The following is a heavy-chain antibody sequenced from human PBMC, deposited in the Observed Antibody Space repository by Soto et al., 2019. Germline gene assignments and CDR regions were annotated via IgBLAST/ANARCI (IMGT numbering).Heavy chain of an antibody. D-gene: IGHD3-3*01. CDR1: VFTFCDYA. CDR3: AHNFDFWSLNY. V-gene: IGHV3-49*04. Sequence: SLILSCTAYVFTFCDYAMSWVRQAPGKGLEWVGFIRSKAYGGTTEYAASVKGRFTISRDDSKSIAYLQMNSLKTEDTAVYYCAHNFDFWSLNYWGQGTLVTVS. CDR2: IRSKAYGGTT. J-gene: IGHJ4*02.